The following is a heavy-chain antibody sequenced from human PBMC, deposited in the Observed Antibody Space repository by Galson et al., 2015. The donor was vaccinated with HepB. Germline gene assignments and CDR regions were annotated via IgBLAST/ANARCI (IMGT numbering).Heavy chain of an antibody. Sequence: SVKVSCKASGYTFTTYDINWVRQATGQGLEWMGWMNPNSGNTGYVLKFQGRVTMTRNTSISTAYMELSSLRSEDTAVYYCARPGPYYSGGSCYHVYYYYGMNVWGQGTTVTVSS. V-gene: IGHV1-8*01. D-gene: IGHD2-15*01. CDR2: MNPNSGNT. CDR3: ARPGPYYSGGSCYHVYYYYGMNV. J-gene: IGHJ6*02. CDR1: GYTFTTYD.